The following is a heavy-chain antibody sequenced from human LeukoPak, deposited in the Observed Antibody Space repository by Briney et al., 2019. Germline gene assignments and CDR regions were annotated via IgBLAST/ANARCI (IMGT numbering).Heavy chain of an antibody. D-gene: IGHD1-26*01. Sequence: PSETLSLTCTVSGGSISSYYWSWIRQPAGKGLEWIGRIYTSGSTNYNPSLKSRVTMSVDTSKNQFSLKLSSVTAADTAVYYCAGGFLVSGSYYAFDIWGQGTMVTVSS. J-gene: IGHJ3*02. CDR3: AGGFLVSGSYYAFDI. CDR1: GGSISSYY. V-gene: IGHV4-4*07. CDR2: IYTSGST.